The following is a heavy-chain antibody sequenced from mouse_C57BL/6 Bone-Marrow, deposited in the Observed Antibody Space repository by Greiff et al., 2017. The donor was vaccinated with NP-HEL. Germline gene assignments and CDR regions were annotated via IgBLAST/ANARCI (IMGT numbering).Heavy chain of an antibody. CDR1: GYAFSSSW. CDR3: ASRGSGPYYFDY. D-gene: IGHD3-1*01. CDR2: IYPGDGDT. V-gene: IGHV1-82*01. Sequence: QVQLKQSGPELVKPGASVKISCKASGYAFSSSWMNWVKQRPGKGLEWIGRIYPGDGDTNYNGKFKGKATLTADKSSSTAYMQLSSLTSEDSAVYFCASRGSGPYYFDYWGQGTTLTVSS. J-gene: IGHJ2*01.